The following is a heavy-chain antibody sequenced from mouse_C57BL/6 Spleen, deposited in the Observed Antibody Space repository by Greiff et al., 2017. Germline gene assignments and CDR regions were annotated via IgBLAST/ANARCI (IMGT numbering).Heavy chain of an antibody. V-gene: IGHV1-69*01. J-gene: IGHJ1*03. CDR1: GYTFTSYW. Sequence: QVQLQQPGAELVMPGASVKLSCKASGYTFTSYWMRWVKQRPGQGLEWIGEIDPSDSYTNYNQKFKGKSTLTVDKSSSTAYMQLSSLTSEDSAVYYCARGGQLRLRRYFDVWGTGTTVTVSS. D-gene: IGHD3-2*02. CDR2: IDPSDSYT. CDR3: ARGGQLRLRRYFDV.